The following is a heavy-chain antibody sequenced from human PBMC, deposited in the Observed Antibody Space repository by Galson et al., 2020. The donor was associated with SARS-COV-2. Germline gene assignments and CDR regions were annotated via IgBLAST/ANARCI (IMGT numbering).Heavy chain of an antibody. V-gene: IGHV4-34*01. CDR2: IDHRGST. CDR3: ARGVPGY. J-gene: IGHJ4*02. Sequence: SETLSLTCIVYGGSFSDNKWAWVRQPPGKGPEWIGEIDHRGSTKYNPSLKSRVTISVDTSKNQFSLKLTSMTAADTAVYYCARGVPGYWGQGTLVTVSS. CDR1: GGSFSDNK. D-gene: IGHD2-2*01.